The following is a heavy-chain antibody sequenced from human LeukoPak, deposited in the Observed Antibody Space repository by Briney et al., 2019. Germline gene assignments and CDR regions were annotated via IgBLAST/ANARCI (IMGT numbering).Heavy chain of an antibody. CDR1: GYSFTSYW. D-gene: IGHD2-21*02. V-gene: IGHV5-51*01. J-gene: IGHJ4*02. CDR2: IYPGDLRV. CDR3: ARHSDCGGDCPFDY. Sequence: GESLKISCQGFGYSFTSYWIGWVRQMPGKGTEWMGVIYPGDLRVRYNPSFQGQVTISVDKSINTAYLQWVSLRASDSAMYYCARHSDCGGDCPFDYWGQGTLVTVSS.